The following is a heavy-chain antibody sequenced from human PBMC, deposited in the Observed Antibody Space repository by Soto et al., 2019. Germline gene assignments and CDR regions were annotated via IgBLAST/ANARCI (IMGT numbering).Heavy chain of an antibody. J-gene: IGHJ4*02. D-gene: IGHD5-12*01. CDR1: GFTFSSYA. CDR3: ARAGGGMATITGY. CDR2: ISYDGSNK. Sequence: GGSLRLSCAASGFTFSSYAMHWVRQAPGKGLEWVAVISYDGSNKYYADSVKGRFTISRDNSKNTLYLQMNSLRAEDTAVYYCARAGGGMATITGYWGQGTLVTV. V-gene: IGHV3-30-3*01.